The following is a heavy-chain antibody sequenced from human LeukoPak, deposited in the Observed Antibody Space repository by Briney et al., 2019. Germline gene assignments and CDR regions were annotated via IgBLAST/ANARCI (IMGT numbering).Heavy chain of an antibody. J-gene: IGHJ4*02. CDR1: GFTYSIHG. V-gene: IGHV3-33*08. Sequence: GGSLRLSCAASGFTYSIHGIHWVRQAPGKGLEWVAVVWYDGIKKHYADSVKGRFTISRDNSKNTLYLQMNSLRAEDTAVYYCARDISFYADDHWGQGTLVTVSS. CDR3: ARDISFYADDH. CDR2: VWYDGIKK. D-gene: IGHD2-2*01.